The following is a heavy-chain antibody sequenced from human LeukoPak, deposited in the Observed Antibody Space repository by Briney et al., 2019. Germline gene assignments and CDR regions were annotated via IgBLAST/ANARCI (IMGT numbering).Heavy chain of an antibody. V-gene: IGHV4-30-2*01. D-gene: IGHD5-12*01. J-gene: IGHJ4*02. CDR3: ARGRRGYSGYDYIGIY. Sequence: SQTLSLTCPVSGGSISSGDYYWSWIRQPPGKGLEWIGEINHSGSTNYNPSLKSRVTISVDTSKNQFSLKLSSVTAADTAVYYCARGRRGYSGYDYIGIYWGQGTLVTVSS. CDR2: INHSGST. CDR1: GGSISSGDYY.